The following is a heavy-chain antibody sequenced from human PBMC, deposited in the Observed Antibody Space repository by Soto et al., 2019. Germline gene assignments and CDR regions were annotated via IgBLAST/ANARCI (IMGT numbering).Heavy chain of an antibody. CDR3: ACLGGDPYYFDY. J-gene: IGHJ4*02. CDR1: GGSISSGGYS. V-gene: IGHV4-30-2*01. D-gene: IGHD2-21*02. CDR2: IYHSGST. Sequence: SETLSLICAVSGGSISSGGYSWSWIRQPPGKGLEWIGYIYHSGSTYYNPSLKSRVTISVDRSKNQFSLKLSSVTAADTAVYYCACLGGDPYYFDYWGQGTLVTVSS.